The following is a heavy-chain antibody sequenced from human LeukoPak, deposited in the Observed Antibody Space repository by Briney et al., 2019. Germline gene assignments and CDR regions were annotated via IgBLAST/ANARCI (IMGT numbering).Heavy chain of an antibody. J-gene: IGHJ3*02. CDR3: ARDFIVVDAFDI. Sequence: SETLSLTCTVSGYSISSGYYWGWIRQPPGKGLEWIGSIYHSGSTYYNPSLKSRVTISVDTSKNQFSLKLSSVTPEDTAVYYCARDFIVVDAFDIWGQGTMVTVSS. CDR2: IYHSGST. V-gene: IGHV4-38-2*02. D-gene: IGHD3-16*02. CDR1: GYSISSGYY.